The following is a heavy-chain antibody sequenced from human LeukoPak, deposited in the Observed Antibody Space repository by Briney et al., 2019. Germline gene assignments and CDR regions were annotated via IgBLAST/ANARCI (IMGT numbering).Heavy chain of an antibody. CDR2: PNPNSGNT. D-gene: IGHD3-10*01. J-gene: IGHJ5*02. CDR1: GYPFTSYD. V-gene: IGHV1-8*01. Sequence: GASVKVSFKASGYPFTSYDINWVRQATGQGLEWMGWPNPNSGNTGYAQKFQGRVTMTRNTSISTAYMELSSLRSEDTAVYYCARNLLLWFGESSSDCFDPWGQGTLVTVSS. CDR3: ARNLLLWFGESSSDCFDP.